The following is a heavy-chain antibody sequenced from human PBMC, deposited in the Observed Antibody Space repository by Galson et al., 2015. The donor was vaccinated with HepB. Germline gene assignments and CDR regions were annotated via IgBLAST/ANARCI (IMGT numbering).Heavy chain of an antibody. V-gene: IGHV3-23*01. Sequence: SLRLSCAGSGFIFRHHAMAWIRQAPGKGLKWVSGINGRGSTRSHSDAVKGRFSISRDNSKDTVFLQMDNLRAEDTAVYYCVKEGSWFGGDWFDPWGQGALVTV. CDR1: GFIFRHHA. CDR3: VKEGSWFGGDWFDP. D-gene: IGHD3-16*01. J-gene: IGHJ5*02. CDR2: INGRGSTR.